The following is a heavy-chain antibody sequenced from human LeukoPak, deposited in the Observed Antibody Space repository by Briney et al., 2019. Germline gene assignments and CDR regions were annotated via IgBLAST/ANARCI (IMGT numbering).Heavy chain of an antibody. CDR1: GFTIGNRA. CDR3: ARRGYDYGQFDL. V-gene: IGHV3-23*01. CDR2: NIGSGGTT. J-gene: IGHJ4*02. Sequence: GGSLRLSCAASGFTIGNRAMGWFRQASGKGLEWVSLNIGSGGTTYYAGSVKGRFTVFRDTSRNTLHLQMNNLRAEDTALYYCARRGYDYGQFDLWGPGTLVTVSS. D-gene: IGHD5-18*01.